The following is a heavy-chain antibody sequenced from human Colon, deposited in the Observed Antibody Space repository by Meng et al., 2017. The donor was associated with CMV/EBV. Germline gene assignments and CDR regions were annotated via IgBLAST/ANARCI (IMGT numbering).Heavy chain of an antibody. CDR3: ARDQGSGWVDY. Sequence: SCAASGFTFSDYYMSWIRQAPGKGLEWVSYISSSGSAIYYAASVKGRFTFSRDNAKKSLYLQMNSLRAEDTAVYYCARDQGSGWVDYWGQGTLVTVSS. CDR2: ISSSGSAI. J-gene: IGHJ4*02. D-gene: IGHD3-22*01. V-gene: IGHV3-11*04. CDR1: GFTFSDYY.